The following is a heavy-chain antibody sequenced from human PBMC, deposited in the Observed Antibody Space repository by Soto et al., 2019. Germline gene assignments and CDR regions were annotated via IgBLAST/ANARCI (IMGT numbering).Heavy chain of an antibody. Sequence: ASVKGYCKASGYTFTSYGISWVRQAPGQGLEWMGWISAYNGNTNYAQKLQGRVTMTTDTSTSTAYMELRSLRSDDTAVYYCARTAAFRYSYGIDYWGQGTLVTVSS. CDR2: ISAYNGNT. CDR1: GYTFTSYG. J-gene: IGHJ4*02. CDR3: ARTAAFRYSYGIDY. D-gene: IGHD5-18*01. V-gene: IGHV1-18*01.